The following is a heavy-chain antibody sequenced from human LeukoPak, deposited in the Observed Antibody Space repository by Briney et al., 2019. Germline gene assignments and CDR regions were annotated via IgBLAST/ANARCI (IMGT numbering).Heavy chain of an antibody. J-gene: IGHJ3*02. CDR2: ISAYNGNT. D-gene: IGHD3-22*01. CDR1: GYTFTGYY. V-gene: IGHV1-18*04. CDR3: ARDPGWPSWYYDSSGYYYRAFDI. Sequence: ASVKVSCKASGYTFTGYYMHWVRQAPGQGLEWMGWISAYNGNTNYAQKLQGRVTMTTDTSTSTAYMELRSLRSDDTAVYYCARDPGWPSWYYDSSGYYYRAFDIWGQGTMVTVSS.